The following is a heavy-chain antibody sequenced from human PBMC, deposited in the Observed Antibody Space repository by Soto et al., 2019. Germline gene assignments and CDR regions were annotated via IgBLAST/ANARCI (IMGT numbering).Heavy chain of an antibody. D-gene: IGHD3-22*01. V-gene: IGHV4-59*01. CDR2: IYYSGST. J-gene: IGHJ4*02. CDR1: GGSIISYY. CDR3: ARGHYDSSGYYYSIYFDY. Sequence: PSETLSLTCTVSGGSIISYYWIWIRQPPGKGLEWIGYIYYSGSTNYNPSLKSRVTISVDTSKNQFSLKLSSVTAADTAVYYCARGHYDSSGYYYSIYFDYWGQGTLVTVSS.